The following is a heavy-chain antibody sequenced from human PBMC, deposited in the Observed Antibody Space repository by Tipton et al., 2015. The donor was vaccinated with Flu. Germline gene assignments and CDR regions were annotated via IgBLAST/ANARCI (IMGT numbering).Heavy chain of an antibody. J-gene: IGHJ3*02. Sequence: LVQSSETLSLTCAVYGGSFSAYQWTWIRQSPGKGLEWIGEINQSGSTKYNPSLKSRVSMSVDTSENQFSLRLTSVTAADTAIYYCARRDYYFLTGSRAFDIWGQGTMVTVSP. V-gene: IGHV4-34*01. CDR2: INQSGST. CDR1: GGSFSAYQ. D-gene: IGHD3-9*01. CDR3: ARRDYYFLTGSRAFDI.